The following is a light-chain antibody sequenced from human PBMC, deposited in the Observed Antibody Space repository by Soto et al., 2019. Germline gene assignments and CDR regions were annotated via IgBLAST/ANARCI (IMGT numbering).Light chain of an antibody. CDR2: GAS. Sequence: DIVLAQSPGTLSLSPGERATLSCRASQTVSSNYLAWYQQKFGQAPRLLIYGASSRATGIPDRFSGSGSGTDFNLTISRLEPDDFAVYYCQQDGSSPQTFGQGTRLDIK. J-gene: IGKJ5*01. V-gene: IGKV3-20*01. CDR3: QQDGSSPQT. CDR1: QTVSSNY.